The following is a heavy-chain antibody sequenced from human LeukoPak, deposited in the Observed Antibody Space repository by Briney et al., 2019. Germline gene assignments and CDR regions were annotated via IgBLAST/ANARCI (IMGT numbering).Heavy chain of an antibody. D-gene: IGHD3-22*01. CDR1: GFTFSSYG. J-gene: IGHJ4*02. V-gene: IGHV3-33*08. CDR2: IWYDGSNK. CDR3: ARGSRGIGVVNDY. Sequence: GGSLRLSCAASGFTFSSYGMHWVRQAPGKGLEWVAVIWYDGSNKYYADSVKGRFTISRDNSKNTLYLQMNSLRAEDTAVYYCARGSRGIGVVNDYWGQGTLVTVSS.